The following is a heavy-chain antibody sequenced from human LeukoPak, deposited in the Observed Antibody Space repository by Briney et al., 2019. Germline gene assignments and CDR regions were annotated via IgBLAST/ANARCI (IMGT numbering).Heavy chain of an antibody. CDR1: GYTFTSYY. V-gene: IGHV1-46*01. CDR3: ARSAYCSSTSCYHHTDFDY. CDR2: INPSGGST. Sequence: ASVKVSCKASGYTFTSYYMHWVRQAPGQGLEWMGIINPSGGSTSYAQKFQGRVTMTRDTSTSTVYMELSSLRSEDTAVYYCARSAYCSSTSCYHHTDFDYWGQGTLVTVSS. J-gene: IGHJ4*02. D-gene: IGHD2-2*01.